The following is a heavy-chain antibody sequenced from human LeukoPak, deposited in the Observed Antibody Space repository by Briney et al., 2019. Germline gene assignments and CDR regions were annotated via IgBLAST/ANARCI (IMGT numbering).Heavy chain of an antibody. CDR1: GFTFSSYG. CDR3: AKGEWIQLWFGFDY. CDR2: ISYDGSNK. Sequence: GSLRLSCAASGFTFSSYGMHWVRQAPGKGLEWVAVISYDGSNKYYADSVKGRFTISRDNSKNTLYLQMNSLRAEDTAVYYCAKGEWIQLWFGFDYWGQGTLVTVSS. V-gene: IGHV3-30*18. J-gene: IGHJ4*02. D-gene: IGHD5-18*01.